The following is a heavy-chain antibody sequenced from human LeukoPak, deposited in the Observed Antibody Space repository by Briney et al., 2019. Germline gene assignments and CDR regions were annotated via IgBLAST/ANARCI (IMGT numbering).Heavy chain of an antibody. CDR3: ARAVATAIRHGIDY. CDR1: GFTFSRYA. J-gene: IGHJ4*02. Sequence: GGSLRLSCAASGFTFSRYAMHWVRQAPGKGLDWVAVIPSDGGDEYYADSVKGRFTISRDKSKNTVYLQMNSLRAEDTAVYYCARAVATAIRHGIDYWGQGTLVTVSS. D-gene: IGHD2-21*02. V-gene: IGHV3-30-3*01. CDR2: IPSDGGDE.